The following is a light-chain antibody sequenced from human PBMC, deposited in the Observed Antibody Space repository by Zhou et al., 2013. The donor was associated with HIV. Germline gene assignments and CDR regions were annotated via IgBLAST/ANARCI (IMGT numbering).Light chain of an antibody. CDR1: QSVSSY. CDR3: QQYGSSPVT. Sequence: EIVLTQSPATLSLSPGERATLSCRASQSVSSYLAWYQQKTGQAPRLLIYDASNRATGIPARFSGSGSGTDFTLTISRLEPEDFAVYFCQQYGSSPVTFGQGTKLEIK. V-gene: IGKV3-20*01. J-gene: IGKJ2*01. CDR2: DAS.